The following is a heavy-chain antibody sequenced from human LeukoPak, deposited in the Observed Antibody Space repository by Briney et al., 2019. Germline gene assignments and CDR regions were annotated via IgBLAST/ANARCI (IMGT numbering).Heavy chain of an antibody. CDR1: GFTFSSYS. CDR2: ISSSSTTI. V-gene: IGHV3-48*01. CDR3: ARDDHGGWYAMFDY. J-gene: IGHJ4*02. Sequence: GGSLRLSCAASGFTFSSYSMNWVRQAPGKGLECVSYISSSSTTIYYADSVKGRFTISRGNSKNTLYLHVNSLRPEDTAVYYCARDDHGGWYAMFDYWGQGTLVTVSS. D-gene: IGHD6-19*01.